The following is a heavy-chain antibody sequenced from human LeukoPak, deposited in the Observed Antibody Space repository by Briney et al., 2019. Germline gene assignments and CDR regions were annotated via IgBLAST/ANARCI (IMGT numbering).Heavy chain of an antibody. V-gene: IGHV4-4*07. CDR3: ARRFNWGQPSCVY. CDR1: GGSLSSYY. D-gene: IGHD7-27*01. Sequence: PSETLSLTCTVSGGSLSSYYWSWVRQPAGKGLEWIGHIYSSGSTNFNPSLKSRVTMSVDTSKNQFTLNLTSVTAADTAVYYCARRFNWGQPSCVYWRRGTLVTVSS. J-gene: IGHJ4*02. CDR2: IYSSGST.